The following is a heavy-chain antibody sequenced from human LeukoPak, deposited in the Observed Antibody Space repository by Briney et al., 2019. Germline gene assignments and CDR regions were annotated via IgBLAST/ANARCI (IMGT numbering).Heavy chain of an antibody. CDR1: GFTSDDYG. CDR3: ARDHPDSSSWSRSAFDI. CDR2: INWNGGST. V-gene: IGHV3-20*04. J-gene: IGHJ3*02. Sequence: PGGSLRLSCAASGFTSDDYGMSWVRQAPGKGLEWVSGINWNGGSTGYADSVRGRFTISRDNAKNSLYLQMNSLRAEDTALYYCARDHPDSSSWSRSAFDIWGQGTMVTVSS. D-gene: IGHD6-13*01.